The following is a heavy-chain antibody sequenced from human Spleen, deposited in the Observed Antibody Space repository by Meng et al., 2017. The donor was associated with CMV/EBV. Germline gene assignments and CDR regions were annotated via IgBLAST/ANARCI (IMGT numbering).Heavy chain of an antibody. J-gene: IGHJ6*02. D-gene: IGHD2-2*01. V-gene: IGHV3-72*01. CDR2: TRNKAKSYTT. CDR3: TRDRDQDGMDV. CDR1: GFTFSDHY. Sequence: GESLKISCAASGFTFSDHYMDWVRQAPGKGLEWVGRTRNKAKSYTTDYAASVKGRFTISRDDSKSIAYLQMNSLKTEDTAVYYCTRDRDQDGMDVWGQGTTVTVSS.